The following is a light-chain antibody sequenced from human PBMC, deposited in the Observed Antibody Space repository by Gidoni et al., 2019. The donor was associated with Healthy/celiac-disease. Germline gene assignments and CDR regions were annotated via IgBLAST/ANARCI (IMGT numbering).Light chain of an antibody. CDR1: SSNIGSNY. CDR3: AAWDDSLSAWV. Sequence: GQGVTISCSGSSSNIGSNYVYWYQQLPGTAPKLLIYRNNQRPSGVPDRFSGSKSGTSASLAISGLRSEDEADYYCAAWDDSLSAWVFGGGTKLTVL. V-gene: IGLV1-47*01. CDR2: RNN. J-gene: IGLJ3*02.